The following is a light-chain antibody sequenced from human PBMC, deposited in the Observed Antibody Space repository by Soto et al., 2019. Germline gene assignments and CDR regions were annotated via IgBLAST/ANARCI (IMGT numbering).Light chain of an antibody. CDR1: SSNLGSKS. V-gene: IGLV1-44*01. J-gene: IGLJ2*01. CDR3: AAWDDSLNVLV. CDR2: SNN. Sequence: QSVLTQPPSVSGTPGQRVTISCSGSSSNLGSKSVSWYQHLPQTAPKLLIYSNNQRPSGVPDRFSGSKSGTSASLAISGLQSDDETQYYCAAWDDSLNVLVFGGGTKVTVL.